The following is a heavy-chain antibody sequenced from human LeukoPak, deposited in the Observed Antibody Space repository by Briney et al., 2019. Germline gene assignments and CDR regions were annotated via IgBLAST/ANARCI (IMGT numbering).Heavy chain of an antibody. V-gene: IGHV4-61*05. CDR1: GGSISSSSYY. D-gene: IGHD4-17*01. Sequence: SETLSLTCTVSGGSISSSSYYWGWIRQPPGKGLEWIGYIYYSGSTNYNPSLKSRVTISVDTSKNQFSLKLSSVTAADTAVYYCARSYDYGDPAWFDPWGQGTLVTVSS. CDR3: ARSYDYGDPAWFDP. J-gene: IGHJ5*02. CDR2: IYYSGST.